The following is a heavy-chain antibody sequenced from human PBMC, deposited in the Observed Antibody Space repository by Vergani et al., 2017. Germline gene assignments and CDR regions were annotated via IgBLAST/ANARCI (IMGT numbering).Heavy chain of an antibody. Sequence: QVQLVQSGAEVKKPGASVKVSCKVSGYTLTELSMHWVRQAPGKGREWMGGFDPEDGETIYAQKFQGRVTMTEDTSTDTAYMELSSLRSEDTDVYYCGAWRGSYGRTAFDFWGQGTLVTVSS. CDR1: GYTLTELS. D-gene: IGHD2-15*01. CDR3: GAWRGSYGRTAFDF. J-gene: IGHJ4*02. V-gene: IGHV1-24*01. CDR2: FDPEDGET.